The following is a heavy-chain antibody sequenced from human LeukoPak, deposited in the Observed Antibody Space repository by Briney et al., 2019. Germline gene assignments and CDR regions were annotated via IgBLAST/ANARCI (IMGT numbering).Heavy chain of an antibody. CDR1: GFTFSRYG. D-gene: IGHD3-9*01. Sequence: GGSLRLSCAASGFTFSRYGMHRVRQAPGKGLEWVAVISYDGSNKYYVDSVKGRFTISKDNSKNTLYLQMNSLRAEDTAVYYCAKDRDILTGYLDYWGQGTLVTVSS. CDR3: AKDRDILTGYLDY. V-gene: IGHV3-30*18. J-gene: IGHJ4*02. CDR2: ISYDGSNK.